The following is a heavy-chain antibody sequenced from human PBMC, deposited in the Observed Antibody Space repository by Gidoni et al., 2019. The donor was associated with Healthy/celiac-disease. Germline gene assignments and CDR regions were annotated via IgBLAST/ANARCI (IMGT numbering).Heavy chain of an antibody. J-gene: IGHJ4*02. CDR2: ISGSGGST. D-gene: IGHD2-15*01. V-gene: IGHV3-23*01. Sequence: EVQLLESGGGLVQPGGSLRLSCAASGFTFSRYAMSWVRQAPGKGLEWVSAISGSGGSTYYADSVKGRFTISRDNSKNTLYLQMNSLRAEDTAVYYCAKGFGGSSRKYYFDYWGQGTLVTVSS. CDR3: AKGFGGSSRKYYFDY. CDR1: GFTFSRYA.